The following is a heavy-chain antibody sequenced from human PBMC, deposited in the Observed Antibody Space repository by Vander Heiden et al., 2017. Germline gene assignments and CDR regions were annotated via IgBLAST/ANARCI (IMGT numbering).Heavy chain of an antibody. V-gene: IGHV3-74*03. CDR3: ARKSAVERIAFDI. D-gene: IGHD2-2*01. J-gene: IGHJ3*02. CDR2: INRYGSNT. CDR1: GLHFSRVG. Sequence: EVRLAESGGGLVQPGGSLRLSCSASGLHFSRVGMHWGRQAPGKGLVWVTRINRYGSNTMYADTVKGRFTISRDNAKNTVYLQMNSLRADDTAIYYCARKSAVERIAFDIWGQGTMVTVSS.